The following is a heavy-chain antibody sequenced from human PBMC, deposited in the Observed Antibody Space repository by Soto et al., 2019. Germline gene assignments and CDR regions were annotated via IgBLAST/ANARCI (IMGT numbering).Heavy chain of an antibody. CDR2: IYWDDDK. J-gene: IGHJ4*02. V-gene: IGHV2-5*02. CDR3: AHRRNYDGSWNEGVFDH. Sequence: QITLKESGPTLVKPTQTLTLTCTFSGFSLTSRPVGVGWVRQPPGKALEWLAFIYWDDDKRYSPSLRSTLTVMKTTSKNPVVLRLANMDPVNTATYYCAHRRNYDGSWNEGVFDHWGQGILVIVSS. CDR1: GFSLTSRPVG. D-gene: IGHD3-16*01.